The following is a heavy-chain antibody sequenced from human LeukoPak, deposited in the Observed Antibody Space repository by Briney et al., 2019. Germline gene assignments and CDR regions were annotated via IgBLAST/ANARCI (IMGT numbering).Heavy chain of an antibody. Sequence: GGSLRLSCAASGFTFSNHWMHWVRQGPGKGPVWVSRITNDGSSTVYADSVKGRFTISRDNAKSTLYLQMNSLKTDDTAVYYCVRSPTTVSIPAWGQGTLVTVSS. CDR3: VRSPTTVSIPA. V-gene: IGHV3-74*01. D-gene: IGHD4-17*01. CDR1: GFTFSNHW. J-gene: IGHJ5*02. CDR2: ITNDGSST.